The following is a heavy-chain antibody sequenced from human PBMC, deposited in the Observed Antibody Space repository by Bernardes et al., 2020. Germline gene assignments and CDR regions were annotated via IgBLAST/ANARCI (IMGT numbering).Heavy chain of an antibody. CDR1: GFTLSSYD. CDR2: ISGSGFSI. Sequence: GGSLRLSCAASGFTLSSYDMNWVRQAPGKGLEWVSVISGSGFSIYYADSVKGRFTISKDNSKNTLYVEMNSLRAEDTAVYYCAKNIRGRGAGFDYWGQGTLVTVSS. V-gene: IGHV3-23*01. J-gene: IGHJ4*02. D-gene: IGHD3-3*02. CDR3: AKNIRGRGAGFDY.